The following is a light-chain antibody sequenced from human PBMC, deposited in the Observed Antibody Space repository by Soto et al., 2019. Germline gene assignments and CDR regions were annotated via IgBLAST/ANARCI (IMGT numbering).Light chain of an antibody. V-gene: IGKV3-20*01. CDR2: GAS. CDR3: KQYGSSYT. CDR1: QSVSSSY. J-gene: IGKJ2*01. Sequence: EIVLTQSPGTLSLSPGERATLSCRASQSVSSSYLAWYQQKPGQAPRLLIYGASSRATGIPDMFSGSVSGTDVTLTIRRLAPEYFEVYYCKQYGSSYTFGQGTKLEIK.